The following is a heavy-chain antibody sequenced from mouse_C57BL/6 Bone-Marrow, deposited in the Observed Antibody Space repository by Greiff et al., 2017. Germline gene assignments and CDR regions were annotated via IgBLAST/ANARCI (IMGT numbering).Heavy chain of an antibody. CDR2: IDPGDGDT. CDR3: TRGYYARDY. V-gene: IGHV14-1*01. CDR1: GFNIKDYY. J-gene: IGHJ4*01. Sequence: EVQLQQSGAELVRPGASVKLSCTASGFNIKDYYMHWVKQRPEQGLEWIGRIDPGDGDTEYDPKFQGKATLTADTSSNTAYLQLSNLTSEDTAGYYCTRGYYARDYWGQGTSVTVSS.